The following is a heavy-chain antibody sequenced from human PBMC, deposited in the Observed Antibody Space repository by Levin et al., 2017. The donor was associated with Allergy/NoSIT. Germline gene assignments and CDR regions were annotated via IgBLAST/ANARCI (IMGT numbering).Heavy chain of an antibody. Sequence: LSLPCAASRFTFRSSAMSWVRQAPGKGLEWVSDISGSGGSTYYADSVKGRFTISRDNSKNTLYLQMNSLRVEDTAVYYCAKDFGASSSWYWEWYFDLWGRGTLVTVSS. V-gene: IGHV3-23*01. J-gene: IGHJ2*01. CDR2: ISGSGGST. CDR3: AKDFGASSSWYWEWYFDL. D-gene: IGHD6-13*01. CDR1: RFTFRSSA.